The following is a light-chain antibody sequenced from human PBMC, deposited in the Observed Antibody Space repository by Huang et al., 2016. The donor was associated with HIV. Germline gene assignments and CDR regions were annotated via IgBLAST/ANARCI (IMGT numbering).Light chain of an antibody. CDR2: WAS. V-gene: IGKV4-1*01. J-gene: IGKJ2*01. CDR3: QQYYSAPYT. Sequence: DIVMTQSPDSLAVSLGERATINCKSSQSVLYSSSNKDSLAWYQHKPGQPPRLLIYWASTLESGFPDLFSGSGSWTEFTLTISSLQAEDVAVYYCQQYYSAPYTFGQGTKLEIK. CDR1: QSVLYSSSNKDS.